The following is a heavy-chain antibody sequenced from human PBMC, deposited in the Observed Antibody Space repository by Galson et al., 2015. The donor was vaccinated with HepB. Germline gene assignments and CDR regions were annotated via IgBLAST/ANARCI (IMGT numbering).Heavy chain of an antibody. J-gene: IGHJ1*01. CDR2: MNPNSGNT. CDR1: GYTFSNYD. CDR3: AREADWLKGYFQH. D-gene: IGHD3-9*01. V-gene: IGHV1-8*01. Sequence: SVKVSCKASGYTFSNYDINWVRQATGQGLEWMAWMNPNSGNTAYAQKFQGKVTMTRNTSISTAYMELSSLTSEDTAVYYCAREADWLKGYFQHWGQGTLVIVSS.